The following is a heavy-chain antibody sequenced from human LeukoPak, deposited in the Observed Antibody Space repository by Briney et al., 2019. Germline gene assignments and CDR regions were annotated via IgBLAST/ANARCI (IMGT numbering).Heavy chain of an antibody. V-gene: IGHV4-4*02. Sequence: SETLSLTCAVSGGSISSSNWWSWVRQPPGKGLEWIGQIYHSGSTNYNPSLKSRVTISVDKSKNQFSLKLSSVTAADTAVYYCVRSPSHFTIFGVVIGHYMDVWGKGTTVTVSS. D-gene: IGHD3-3*01. CDR3: VRSPSHFTIFGVVIGHYMDV. J-gene: IGHJ6*03. CDR2: IYHSGST. CDR1: GGSISSSNW.